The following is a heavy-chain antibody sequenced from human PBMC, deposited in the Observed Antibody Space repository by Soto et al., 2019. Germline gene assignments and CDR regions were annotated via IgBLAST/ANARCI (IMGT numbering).Heavy chain of an antibody. J-gene: IGHJ4*02. CDR1: GYTFIGYY. D-gene: IGHD5-12*01. V-gene: IGHV1-2*02. CDR3: ARHSGYDYVFDY. CDR2: INPNNGDT. Sequence: ASLKGSCKGFGYTFIGYYIHWRRQTPGQGLEWMGWINPNNGDTNYAQTFQGRVSMTRDTSTSTAYMELSSLRFDDTAVYYCARHSGYDYVFDYWGQGTLVTVSS.